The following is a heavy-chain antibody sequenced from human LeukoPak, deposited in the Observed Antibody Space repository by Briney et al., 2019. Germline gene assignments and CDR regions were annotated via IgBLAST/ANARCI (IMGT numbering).Heavy chain of an antibody. CDR2: ISSSSSYI. CDR3: ARGQWELSYFDY. Sequence: GGSLRLSCAASGFTFSSYSMNWVRQAPGKGLEWVSSISSSSSYIYYADSVKGRFTISRDNAKNSLYLQMNRLKPEDRAVYYCARGQWELSYFDYWGQGTLVTVSS. D-gene: IGHD1-26*01. V-gene: IGHV3-21*01. J-gene: IGHJ4*02. CDR1: GFTFSSYS.